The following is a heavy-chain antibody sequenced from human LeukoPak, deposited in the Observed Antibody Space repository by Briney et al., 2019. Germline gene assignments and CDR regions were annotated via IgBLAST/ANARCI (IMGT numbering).Heavy chain of an antibody. V-gene: IGHV4-61*02. CDR2: IYTSGST. D-gene: IGHD3-10*01. Sequence: PSQTLSLTCTVSGGSISSGSYYWNWIRQPAGKGLEWIVRIYTSGSTNYNPSLKSRVTISVDTSKNQSSLKLSSVTAADTAVYYCARDDSKVRGVRAPIGYWGQGALVSVSS. J-gene: IGHJ4*02. CDR1: GGSISSGSYY. CDR3: ARDDSKVRGVRAPIGY.